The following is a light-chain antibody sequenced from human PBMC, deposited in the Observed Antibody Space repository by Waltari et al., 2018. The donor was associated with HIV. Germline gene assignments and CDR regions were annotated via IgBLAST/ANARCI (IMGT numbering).Light chain of an antibody. CDR3: QASDSTLSGSV. CDR2: NTT. V-gene: IGLV1-40*01. CDR1: NSNIGTHD. Sequence: QSVLTQPPPGQRVTLSCTGSNSNIGTHDVHWYQQFPGTAPQLLIYNTTSRPSGVPDRVSGSKSGTAASLAISGLQAEDEADYFCQASDSTLSGSVFGGGTKLTVL. J-gene: IGLJ2*01.